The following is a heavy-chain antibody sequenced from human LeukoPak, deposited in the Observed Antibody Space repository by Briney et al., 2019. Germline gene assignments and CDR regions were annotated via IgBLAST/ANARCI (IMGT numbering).Heavy chain of an antibody. Sequence: GATVKISCKASGYTFTDYYMHWVQQAPGKGLEWMGRVDPEDGETIYAEKFQGRVTITADTSTDTAYMELSSLRSEDTAVYYCATEYCSSTSCYVYFDYWGQGTLVTVSS. CDR2: VDPEDGET. J-gene: IGHJ4*02. CDR3: ATEYCSSTSCYVYFDY. D-gene: IGHD2-2*01. CDR1: GYTFTDYY. V-gene: IGHV1-69-2*01.